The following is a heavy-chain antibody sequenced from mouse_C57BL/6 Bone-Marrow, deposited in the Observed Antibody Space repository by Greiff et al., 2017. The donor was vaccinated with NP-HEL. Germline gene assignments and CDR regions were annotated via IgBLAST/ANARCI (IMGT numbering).Heavy chain of an antibody. J-gene: IGHJ3*01. V-gene: IGHV3-6*01. CDR2: ISYDGSN. D-gene: IGHD1-1*01. CDR1: GYSITSGYY. CDR3: ARKDDGRGAWFAY. Sequence: DVKLQESGPGLVKPSQSLSLTCSVTGYSITSGYYWNWIRQFPGNKLEWMGYISYDGSNNYNPSLKNRISITRDTSKNQFFLKLNSVTTEDTATYYCARKDDGRGAWFAYWGQGTLVTVSA.